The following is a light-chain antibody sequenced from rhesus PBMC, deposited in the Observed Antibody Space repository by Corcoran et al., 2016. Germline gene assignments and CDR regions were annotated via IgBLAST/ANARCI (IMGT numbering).Light chain of an antibody. CDR3: LQHNSYPWT. CDR1: QGIRSY. Sequence: DIQMTQSPSSLSASVGDTVTITCRASQGIRSYLIWFQQKPGQAPRLLIYATSTLESGVPSRLSGSGSGTEFTLTISSLQPEDFALYYCLQHNSYPWTFGQGTRVEIK. J-gene: IGKJ1*01. CDR2: ATS. V-gene: IGKV1-28*01.